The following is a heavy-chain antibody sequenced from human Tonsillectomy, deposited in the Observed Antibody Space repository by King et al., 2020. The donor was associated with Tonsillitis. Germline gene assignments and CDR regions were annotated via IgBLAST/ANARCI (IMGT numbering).Heavy chain of an antibody. CDR2: ISSRGITI. J-gene: IGHJ5*02. V-gene: IGHV3-11*01. D-gene: IGHD2-2*01. CDR1: GFIFSDFY. Sequence: VQLVESGGGVVKPGGSLRLSCAASGFIFSDFYMSWLRQAPGKGLEWVSYISSRGITISYADSVKGRFTISRDNAKNSLYLQMNSLRAEDTAVYYCAREKPAAINWFDPWGQGTLVTVSS. CDR3: AREKPAAINWFDP.